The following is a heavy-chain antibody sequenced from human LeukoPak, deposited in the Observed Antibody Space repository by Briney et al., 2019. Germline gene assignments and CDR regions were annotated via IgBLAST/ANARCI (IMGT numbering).Heavy chain of an antibody. D-gene: IGHD3-10*01. CDR1: GGSNSSGGYS. CDR2: IYHSGST. CDR3: ARGGYYGSGSPNNWFDP. J-gene: IGHJ5*02. V-gene: IGHV4-30-2*01. Sequence: SQTLSLTCAVSGGSNSSGGYSWSWIRQPPGKGLEWIGYIYHSGSTYYNPSLKSRVTISVDRSKNQFSLKLSSVTTADTAVYYCARGGYYGSGSPNNWFDPWGQGTLVTVSS.